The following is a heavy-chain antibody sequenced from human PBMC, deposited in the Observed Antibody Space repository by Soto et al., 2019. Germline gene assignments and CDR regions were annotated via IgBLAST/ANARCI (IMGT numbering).Heavy chain of an antibody. D-gene: IGHD3-10*01. Sequence: SETLSLTCTVSGGSFRGYYWGWVRQPPGKGLEWIGEINHSGSSNYHPSLKSRVTISVATSKNQFSLTVNSVTPADTAVYYCARGEITLLGGMDVWGQGTTVTVPS. CDR2: INHSGSS. V-gene: IGHV4-34*01. CDR1: GGSFRGYY. J-gene: IGHJ6*02. CDR3: ARGEITLLGGMDV.